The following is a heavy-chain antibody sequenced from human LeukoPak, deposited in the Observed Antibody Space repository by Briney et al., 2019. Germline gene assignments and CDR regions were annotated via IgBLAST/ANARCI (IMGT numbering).Heavy chain of an antibody. CDR2: IYYSGST. D-gene: IGHD3-22*01. J-gene: IGHJ4*02. CDR3: ARADSSGYYLAAY. CDR1: GGSISSYY. Sequence: PSETLSLTCTVSGGSISSYYWSWIRQPPGKGLEWIGYIYYSGSTNYNPSLKSRVIISVDASKNQFSLKLSSVTAADTAVYYCARADSSGYYLAAYWGQGTLVTVSS. V-gene: IGHV4-59*01.